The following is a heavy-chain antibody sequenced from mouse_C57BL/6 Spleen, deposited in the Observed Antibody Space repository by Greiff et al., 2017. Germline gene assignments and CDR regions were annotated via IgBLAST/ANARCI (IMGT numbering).Heavy chain of an antibody. CDR1: GYTFTSYW. J-gene: IGHJ3*01. CDR3: ARGIYDGFAY. D-gene: IGHD2-3*01. CDR2: IDPSDSET. V-gene: IGHV1-52*01. Sequence: QVQLKQPGAELVRPGSSVKLSCKASGYTFTSYWMHWVKQRPIQGLEWIGNIDPSDSETHYNQKFKDKATLTVDKSSSTAYMQLSSLTSEDSAVYYCARGIYDGFAYWGQGTLVTVSA.